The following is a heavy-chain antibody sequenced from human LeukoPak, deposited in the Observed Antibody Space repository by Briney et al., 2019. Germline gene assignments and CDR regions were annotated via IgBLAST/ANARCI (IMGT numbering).Heavy chain of an antibody. D-gene: IGHD6-19*01. CDR2: IYTSGST. Sequence: PSETLSLTCTVSGVSISSYYGNWLRQPAGKGLEWIGRIYTSGSTNYNPSLKSRVSMAVDTSKNQFSLKLSSVTAADTAVYYCARGKVVAGTPGQNSWDSWGQGTLVTVSS. V-gene: IGHV4-4*07. CDR3: ARGKVVAGTPGQNSWDS. CDR1: GVSISSYY. J-gene: IGHJ4*02.